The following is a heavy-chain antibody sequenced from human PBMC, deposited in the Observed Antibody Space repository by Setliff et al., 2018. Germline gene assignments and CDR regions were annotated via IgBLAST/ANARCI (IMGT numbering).Heavy chain of an antibody. Sequence: GGSLRLSCTASGFTFGDYAMSWVRQAPGKGLEWVGFTRSKAYGGTTEYAAPVKGRFTISRDDSKSIAYLQMNSLKTEDTAVYYCTRAPNYYDSSGYSPWYFDLWGRGTLVTVSS. CDR3: TRAPNYYDSSGYSPWYFDL. CDR1: GFTFGDYA. D-gene: IGHD3-22*01. J-gene: IGHJ2*01. V-gene: IGHV3-49*04. CDR2: TRSKAYGGTT.